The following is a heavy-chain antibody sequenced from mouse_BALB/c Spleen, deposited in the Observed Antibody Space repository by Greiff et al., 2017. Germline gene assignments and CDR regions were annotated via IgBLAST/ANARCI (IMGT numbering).Heavy chain of an antibody. D-gene: IGHD2-4*01. CDR3: ARYDYDGGFAY. Sequence: VQLKESGAELVKPGASVKLSCTASGFNIKDTYMHWVKQRPEQGLGWIGRIDPANGNTKYDPKFQGKATITADTSSNTAYLQLSSLTSEDTAVYYCARYDYDGGFAYWGQGTLVTVSA. J-gene: IGHJ3*01. CDR1: GFNIKDTY. V-gene: IGHV14-3*02. CDR2: IDPANGNT.